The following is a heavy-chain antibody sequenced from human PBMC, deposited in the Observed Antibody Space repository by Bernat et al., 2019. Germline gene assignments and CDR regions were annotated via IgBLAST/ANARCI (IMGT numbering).Heavy chain of an antibody. CDR1: GGSISSRSYY. Sequence: QLQLQESGPGLVKPSETLSLTCTVSGGSISSRSYYWGWIRQPPGKGLEWIGSFYYSGSTYYNPSLKSRVTISIDTSKNQFSLKLSSVTAVDTAVYYCSSKLGPDQWYFDLWGRGTLVTVSS. V-gene: IGHV4-39*01. CDR2: FYYSGST. CDR3: SSKLGPDQWYFDL. D-gene: IGHD7-27*01. J-gene: IGHJ2*01.